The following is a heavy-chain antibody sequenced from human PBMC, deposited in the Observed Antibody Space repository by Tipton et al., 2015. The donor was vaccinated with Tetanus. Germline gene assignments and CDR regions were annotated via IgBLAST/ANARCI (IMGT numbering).Heavy chain of an antibody. Sequence: TLSLTCAVSGDSLSTGFYSWSWIRQPPGKGREWIGYIYHTGSTYYNPALQSRVIMSVDMSKNRFSLRLKSVTAADTAVYFCARAGKVHTFDHWGQGILVTVSS. CDR3: ARAGKVHTFDH. V-gene: IGHV4-30-2*01. J-gene: IGHJ4*02. CDR2: IYHTGST. CDR1: GDSLSTGFYS.